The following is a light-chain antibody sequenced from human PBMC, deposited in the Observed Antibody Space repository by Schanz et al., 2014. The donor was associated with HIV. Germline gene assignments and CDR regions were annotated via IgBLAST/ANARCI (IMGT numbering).Light chain of an antibody. V-gene: IGLV1-51*01. CDR1: SSNIGGNY. CDR3: GTWDSTLSAVV. Sequence: QSVLTQPPSASGPPGQRVTISCSGSSSNIGGNYVWWYQRVPGTAPKLLIYDDHERPSEIPDRFSGSKFGQSATLAIIGLQTGDEADYYCGTWDSTLSAVVFGGGTKLTV. CDR2: DDH. J-gene: IGLJ2*01.